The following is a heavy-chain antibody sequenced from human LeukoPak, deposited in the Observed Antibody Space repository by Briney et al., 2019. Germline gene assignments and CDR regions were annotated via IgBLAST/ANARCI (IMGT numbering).Heavy chain of an antibody. CDR1: GGSTSSSSYY. CDR2: IYYSGST. CDR3: ARHGPSSLRFLEP. D-gene: IGHD3-3*01. Sequence: PSETLSLTCTVSGGSTSSSSYYWGWIRQPPGKGLEWIGSIYYSGSTYYNPSLKSRVTISVDTSKNQFSLKLSSVTAADTAVYYCARHGPSSLRFLEPWGQGTLVTVSS. V-gene: IGHV4-39*01. J-gene: IGHJ5*02.